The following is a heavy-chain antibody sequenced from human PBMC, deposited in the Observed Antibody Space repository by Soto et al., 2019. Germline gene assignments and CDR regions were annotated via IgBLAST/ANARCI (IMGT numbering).Heavy chain of an antibody. CDR1: GFTFSSST. V-gene: IGHV3-21*01. Sequence: ESGGGLVKPGGSLRLSCAGSGFTFSSSTMTWVRQAPGKGLEWVSSISSSSSYIYQPDSLKGRFTISRDNAKNSVFLQMSSLTAEDTAVYYCARDLGEVYATWGQGTLVTVSS. J-gene: IGHJ5*02. CDR3: ARDLGEVYAT. CDR2: ISSSSSYI. D-gene: IGHD2-8*01.